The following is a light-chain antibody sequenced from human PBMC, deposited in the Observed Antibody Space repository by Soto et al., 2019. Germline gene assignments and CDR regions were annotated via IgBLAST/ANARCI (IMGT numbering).Light chain of an antibody. CDR3: QQRSNWPAN. CDR2: GAS. J-gene: IGKJ1*01. CDR1: QTITTY. V-gene: IGKV3-11*01. Sequence: EIVLTQSPATLSLSPGERATLSCRASQTITTYLAWYQQKPGQAPRLLIYGASNRATGIPARFSGSGSGTDFTLTISDLEPEDFAVYYCQQRSNWPANFGQGTKVDIK.